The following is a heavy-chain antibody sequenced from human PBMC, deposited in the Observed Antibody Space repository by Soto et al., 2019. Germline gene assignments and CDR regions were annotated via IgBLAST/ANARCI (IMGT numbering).Heavy chain of an antibody. Sequence: PSETLSLTCTVSGGYISSSSYYWGWIRQPPGKGLEWIGNFFYSGITQYSPSLKSRVTISLDTSKNQLSLKLSSVTAADTAVYYCAGVAIHHYYYYGMDVWGQGTTVTVSS. V-gene: IGHV4-39*03. CDR2: FFYSGIT. J-gene: IGHJ6*02. CDR1: GGYISSSSYY. D-gene: IGHD2-21*01. CDR3: AGVAIHHYYYYGMDV.